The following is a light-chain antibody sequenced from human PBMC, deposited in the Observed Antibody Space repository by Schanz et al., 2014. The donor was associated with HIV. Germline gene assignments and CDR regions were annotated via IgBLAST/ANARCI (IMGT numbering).Light chain of an antibody. CDR1: SSDIGGYNY. Sequence: QSALTQPRSVSGSPGQSVTISCTGTSSDIGGYNYVSWYQQHPGKAPKLMIYDVSKRPSGVPDRFSGSKSGNTASLTISGLQAEDEADYYCSSYAGLNRAVFGGGTQLTVL. J-gene: IGLJ7*01. CDR2: DVS. V-gene: IGLV2-11*01. CDR3: SSYAGLNRAV.